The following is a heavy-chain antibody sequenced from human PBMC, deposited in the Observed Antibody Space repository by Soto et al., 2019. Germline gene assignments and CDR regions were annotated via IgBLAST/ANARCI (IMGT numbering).Heavy chain of an antibody. D-gene: IGHD6-6*01. Sequence: GGSLRLSCAASGFTFSGSAMHWVRQASGKGLEWVGHIRSKANSYATAYAASVKGRFTISRDDSKNTAYLQMNSLKTEDTAVYYCTNAKSIAARRGIYYFDYWGQGTLVTVSS. J-gene: IGHJ4*02. CDR1: GFTFSGSA. V-gene: IGHV3-73*01. CDR2: IRSKANSYAT. CDR3: TNAKSIAARRGIYYFDY.